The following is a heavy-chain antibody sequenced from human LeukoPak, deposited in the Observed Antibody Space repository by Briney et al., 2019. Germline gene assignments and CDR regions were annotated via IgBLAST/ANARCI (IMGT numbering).Heavy chain of an antibody. V-gene: IGHV4-4*07. CDR3: AIDTFSSGWWDYSDY. D-gene: IGHD6-19*01. CDR1: GGSVSGFY. J-gene: IGHJ4*02. Sequence: SETLSLSCSVSGGSVSGFYWSWVRQPAGQGLEWMGRVYTSESTQNSAYTKYDPSPKSRVNMPGDTPKNQSPLQLRSTTAADTAIYFCAIDTFSSGWWDYSDYWGQGILVTVSS. CDR2: VYTSESTQNSAYT.